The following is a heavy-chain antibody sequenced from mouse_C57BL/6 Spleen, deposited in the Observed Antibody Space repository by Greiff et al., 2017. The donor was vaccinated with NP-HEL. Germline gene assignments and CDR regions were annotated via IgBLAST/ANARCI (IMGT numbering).Heavy chain of an antibody. CDR2: INPSSGYT. CDR3: GSEGDSYYYAMDY. D-gene: IGHD3-3*01. Sequence: VQLQQSGAELARPGASVKMSCKASGYTFTSYTMHWVKQRPGQGLEWIGYINPSSGYTKYNQKFKDKATLTADKSSSTAYMQLSSLTSDDSAVYYCGSEGDSYYYAMDYWGQGTSVTVSS. V-gene: IGHV1-4*01. CDR1: GYTFTSYT. J-gene: IGHJ4*01.